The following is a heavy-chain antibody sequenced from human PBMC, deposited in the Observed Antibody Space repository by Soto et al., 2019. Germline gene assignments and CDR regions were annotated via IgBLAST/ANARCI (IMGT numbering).Heavy chain of an antibody. CDR2: SSAYNGNT. CDR3: ARDDIAAAHRYFDY. V-gene: IGHV1-18*01. Sequence: QVQLVQSGAEVKQPGASVKVSCKASGYTFTNYGISWVRQAPGQGLVWMGWSSAYNGNTNYAQKYQGRVTMTTDTSTSTAYMELRSLRSDDTAVFYCARDDIAAAHRYFDYWGQGTLVTVSS. CDR1: GYTFTNYG. D-gene: IGHD6-13*01. J-gene: IGHJ4*02.